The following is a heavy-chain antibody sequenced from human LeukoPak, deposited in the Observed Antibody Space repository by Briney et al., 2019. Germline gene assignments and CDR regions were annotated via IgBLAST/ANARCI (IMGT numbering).Heavy chain of an antibody. J-gene: IGHJ5*02. D-gene: IGHD5-12*01. Sequence: ASVKVSCKASGGTFTSYAISWVRQAPGQGLEWMGWINAGNGNTKYSQKFQGRVTITRDTSASTAYMELSSLRSEDTAVYYCARRVATMGHRQLDPWGQGTLVTVSS. CDR3: ARRVATMGHRQLDP. CDR2: INAGNGNT. CDR1: GGTFTSYA. V-gene: IGHV1-3*01.